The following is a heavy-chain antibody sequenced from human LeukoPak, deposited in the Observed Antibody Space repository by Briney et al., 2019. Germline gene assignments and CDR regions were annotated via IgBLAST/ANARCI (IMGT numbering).Heavy chain of an antibody. D-gene: IGHD6-19*01. V-gene: IGHV3-21*01. Sequence: KPGGSLRLSCAASGFTFSDYNMNWVRQAPGKGLEWVSSISRSSYYIYYTDSVKGRFTISRDNAKNTLYLQMNSLRAEDTAVYYCAGYNSGWYWGQGTLVTVSS. CDR2: ISRSSYYI. CDR1: GFTFSDYN. CDR3: AGYNSGWY. J-gene: IGHJ4*02.